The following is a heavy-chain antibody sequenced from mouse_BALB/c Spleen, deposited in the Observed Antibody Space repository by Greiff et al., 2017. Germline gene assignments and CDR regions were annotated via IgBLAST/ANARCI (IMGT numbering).Heavy chain of an antibody. J-gene: IGHJ2*01. CDR3: ARLGYGNYNYFDY. V-gene: IGHV5-6*01. CDR1: GFTFSSYG. CDR2: ISSGGSYT. Sequence: EVKLVESGGDLVKPGGSLKLSCAASGFTFSSYGMSWVRQTPDKRLEWVATISSGGSYTYYPDSVKGRFTISRDNAKNTLYLQMSSLKSEDTAMYYCARLGYGNYNYFDYWGQGTTLTVSS. D-gene: IGHD2-1*01.